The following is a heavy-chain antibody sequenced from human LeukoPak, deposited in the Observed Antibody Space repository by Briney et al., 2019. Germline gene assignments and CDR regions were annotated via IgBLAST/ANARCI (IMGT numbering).Heavy chain of an antibody. D-gene: IGHD2-2*02. Sequence: PSETLSLTCTVSGGSISSYYWSWIRQPPGKGLEWLGYIYYTGNSNYNPSLESRVTMSLDMSTNQFSLRLSSVTAADTAVYYCARRYTNSWFFDYWGQGALVTVSS. CDR2: IYYTGNS. CDR1: GGSISSYY. CDR3: ARRYTNSWFFDY. J-gene: IGHJ4*02. V-gene: IGHV4-59*08.